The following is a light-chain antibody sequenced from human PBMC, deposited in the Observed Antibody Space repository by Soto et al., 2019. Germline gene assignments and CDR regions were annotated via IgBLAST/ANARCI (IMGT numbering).Light chain of an antibody. Sequence: QSVLTQPASVSGSPGQSITISCTGTSSDVGGYNYVSWYQQHPGKAPKLMIYDVSNRPSGVSNRFSGSKSGNTASLTISGLQAEDAADYYCSSYTSSSTWVFGGGAMLTVL. V-gene: IGLV2-14*01. CDR1: SSDVGGYNY. CDR2: DVS. J-gene: IGLJ3*02. CDR3: SSYTSSSTWV.